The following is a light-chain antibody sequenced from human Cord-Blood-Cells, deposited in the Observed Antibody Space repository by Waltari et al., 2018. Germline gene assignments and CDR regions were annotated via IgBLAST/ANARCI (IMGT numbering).Light chain of an antibody. J-gene: IGKJ4*01. CDR1: QIISSY. CDR3: QQSYSTPT. V-gene: IGKV1-39*01. CDR2: AAS. Sequence: EIQMTQSPSWLCASVGERVSITCRASQIISSYLNWYQQKPGKAPKSLIYAASSLKSWVPSRFMGSGAGTDFTLTISGLQPEDFATYYCQQSYSTPTFGGRTKVGI.